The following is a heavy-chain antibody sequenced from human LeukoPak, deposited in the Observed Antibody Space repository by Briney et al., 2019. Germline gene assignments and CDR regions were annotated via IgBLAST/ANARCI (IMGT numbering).Heavy chain of an antibody. CDR1: GFTFSSYA. Sequence: GGSLRLSCSASGFTFSSYAMNWVRQAPGKGLEWVSLISGGGVRTYYADSVKGRFTISRDSSKNTLYLQMNSLRAEDTAVYYCAKGPEALASTARYYYFYMDVWGKGTTVTVSS. CDR2: ISGGGVRT. CDR3: AKGPEALASTARYYYFYMDV. D-gene: IGHD4-17*01. J-gene: IGHJ6*03. V-gene: IGHV3-23*01.